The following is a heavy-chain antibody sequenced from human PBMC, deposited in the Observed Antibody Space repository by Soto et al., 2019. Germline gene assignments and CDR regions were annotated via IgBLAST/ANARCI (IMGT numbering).Heavy chain of an antibody. D-gene: IGHD2-2*01. CDR1: GGSFSGYY. Sequence: QVQLQQWGAGLLKPSETLSLTCAVYGGSFSGYYWSWIRQPPGKGLEWIGEINHSGSTNYNPSLKRRGPTSAGPSTDPFSLTLSSVTAADAAVYYCARGGCSSTSCGGWFAPWGQGTLVTVSS. CDR2: INHSGST. CDR3: ARGGCSSTSCGGWFAP. J-gene: IGHJ5*02. V-gene: IGHV4-34*01.